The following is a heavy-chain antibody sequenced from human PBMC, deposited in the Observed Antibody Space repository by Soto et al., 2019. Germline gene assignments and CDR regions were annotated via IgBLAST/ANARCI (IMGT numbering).Heavy chain of an antibody. CDR1: GGAISTYY. CDR3: ARVQRFSDWFDP. V-gene: IGHV4-4*07. D-gene: IGHD3-3*01. J-gene: IGHJ5*02. Sequence: QVHLQESGPGLVKPSETLSLTCTVSGGAISTYYWTWIRQPAGKGLEWIGRIYSSGSTKYNPSLQCRVTMSLDTSNNQFSLRLTSVTAADMAVYYCARVQRFSDWFDPWGQGTLVTVSS. CDR2: IYSSGST.